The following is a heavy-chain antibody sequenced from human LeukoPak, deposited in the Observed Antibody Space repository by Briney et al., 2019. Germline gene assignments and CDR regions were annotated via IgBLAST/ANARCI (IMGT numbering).Heavy chain of an antibody. D-gene: IGHD2-2*02. Sequence: GASVKVSCKASGGTFSSYTISWVRQAPGQGLEWMGRIIPILGIANYAQKFQGRVTITADKSTSTAYMELSSLRSEDTAVYYCARDPSGHCSSTSCYNYWFDPWGQGTLVTVSS. V-gene: IGHV1-69*04. J-gene: IGHJ5*02. CDR2: IIPILGIA. CDR3: ARDPSGHCSSTSCYNYWFDP. CDR1: GGTFSSYT.